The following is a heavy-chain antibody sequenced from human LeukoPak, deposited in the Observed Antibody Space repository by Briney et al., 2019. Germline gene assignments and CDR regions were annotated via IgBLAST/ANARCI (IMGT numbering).Heavy chain of an antibody. CDR2: ISGSGGST. CDR3: AKAIRTSCYGCSMHV. Sequence: PGGSLRLSCAASGFTFSNSAMSWVRQAPGKGLEWVSTISGSGGSTYYADSVKGRFTISRDNSKNTLYLQMNSLRAEDTAVYHCAKAIRTSCYGCSMHVWGKGTTVTVSS. V-gene: IGHV3-23*01. J-gene: IGHJ6*03. CDR1: GFTFSNSA. D-gene: IGHD2-2*01.